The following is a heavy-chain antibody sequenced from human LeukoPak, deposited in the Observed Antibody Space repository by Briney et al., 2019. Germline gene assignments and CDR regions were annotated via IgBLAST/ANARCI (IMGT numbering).Heavy chain of an antibody. CDR3: ARDPRNSGSYWGEWYFDY. D-gene: IGHD1-26*01. J-gene: IGHJ4*02. V-gene: IGHV6-1*01. Sequence: SQTLSLTCAISGDSVSSNSAAWNWIRQSPSRGLEWLGRTYYRSKWYNDYAVSVKSRITINPDTSKNQFSLQLNSVTPEVTAVYYCARDPRNSGSYWGEWYFDYWGQGTLVTVSS. CDR2: TYYRSKWYN. CDR1: GDSVSSNSAA.